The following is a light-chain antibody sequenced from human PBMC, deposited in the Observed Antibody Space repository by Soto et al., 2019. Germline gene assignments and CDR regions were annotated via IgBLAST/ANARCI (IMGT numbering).Light chain of an antibody. J-gene: IGKJ5*01. Sequence: DIKMTQSPTSLSASVRDTLTITCRASQSISGSLNWYQQKPGTAPQLLIYGASTSQSGVQSRFSGIGSGTDYTLTIRSLQPDEFATYDCQHSYRTPTFGQGTRLEIK. CDR1: QSISGS. CDR2: GAS. V-gene: IGKV1-39*01. CDR3: QHSYRTPT.